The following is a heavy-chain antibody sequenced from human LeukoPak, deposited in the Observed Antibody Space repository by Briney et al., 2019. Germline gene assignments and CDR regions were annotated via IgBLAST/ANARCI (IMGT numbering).Heavy chain of an antibody. CDR1: GYTFTGYY. D-gene: IGHD2-2*01. V-gene: IGHV1-2*02. J-gene: IGHJ5*02. Sequence: ASVKVSCKASGYTFTGYYMHWVRQAPGQGLEWMGWINPNSGGTNYAQKFQGRVTTTRDTSISTAYMELSRLRSDDTAVYYCARAGYCSSTSCRPFDPWGQGTLVTVSS. CDR3: ARAGYCSSTSCRPFDP. CDR2: INPNSGGT.